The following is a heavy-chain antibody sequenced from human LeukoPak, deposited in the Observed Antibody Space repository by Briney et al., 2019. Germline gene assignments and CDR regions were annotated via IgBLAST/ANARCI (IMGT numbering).Heavy chain of an antibody. D-gene: IGHD3-3*01. Sequence: GASVKVSCKASGYTFTSYGISWVRQAPGQGLEWMGWISAYNGNTNYAQKLQGRVTTTTDTSTSTAYMELRSLRSDDTAVYYCARDPYYDFWSGYYTRYYMDVWGKGTTVTVSS. CDR2: ISAYNGNT. CDR1: GYTFTSYG. J-gene: IGHJ6*03. CDR3: ARDPYYDFWSGYYTRYYMDV. V-gene: IGHV1-18*01.